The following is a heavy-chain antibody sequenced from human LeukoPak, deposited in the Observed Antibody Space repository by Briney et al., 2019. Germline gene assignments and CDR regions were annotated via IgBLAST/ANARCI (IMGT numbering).Heavy chain of an antibody. Sequence: GGSLRLSCAASGFTFDDYAMHWVRQAPGKGLEWVSGISWNSGSIGYADSVKGRFTISRDNAKNSLYLQMNSLRAEDTALYYCAKESRGVGRDGYNGGYLDYWGQGTLVTVSS. D-gene: IGHD5-24*01. V-gene: IGHV3-9*01. CDR2: ISWNSGSI. CDR3: AKESRGVGRDGYNGGYLDY. J-gene: IGHJ4*02. CDR1: GFTFDDYA.